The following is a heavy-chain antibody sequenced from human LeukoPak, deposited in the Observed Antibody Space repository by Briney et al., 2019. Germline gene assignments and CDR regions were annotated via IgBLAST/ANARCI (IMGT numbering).Heavy chain of an antibody. Sequence: SETLSLTCTVSGYSISNGYYWGWIRQPAGKGLEWIGRIYISGTTNYNPSLKSRVTISADTSKNQFSLKVTSVTAADTAVYYCARGYWFYFDYWGQGTLVTVSS. V-gene: IGHV4-38-2*02. CDR3: ARGYWFYFDY. CDR1: GYSISNGYY. D-gene: IGHD2-8*02. CDR2: IYISGTT. J-gene: IGHJ4*02.